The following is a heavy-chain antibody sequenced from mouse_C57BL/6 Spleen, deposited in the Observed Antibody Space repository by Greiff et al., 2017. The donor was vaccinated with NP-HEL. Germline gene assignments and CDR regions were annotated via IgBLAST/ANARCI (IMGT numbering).Heavy chain of an antibody. D-gene: IGHD3-3*01. CDR1: GYTFTDYY. CDR3: ARGEGTRAWFAY. J-gene: IGHJ3*01. CDR2: IYPGSGNT. Sequence: LQESGAELVRPGASVKLSCKASGYTFTDYYINWVKQRPGQGLEWIARIYPGSGNTYYNEKFKGKATLTAEKSSSTAYMQLSSLTSEDSAVYFCARGEGTRAWFAYWGQGTLVTVSA. V-gene: IGHV1-76*01.